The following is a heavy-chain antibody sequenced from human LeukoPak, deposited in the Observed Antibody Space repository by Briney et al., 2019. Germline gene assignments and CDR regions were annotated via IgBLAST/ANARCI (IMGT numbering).Heavy chain of an antibody. D-gene: IGHD3-16*02. CDR2: IHDSGST. Sequence: SETLSLTCTVSGGSISSYYWSWIRQPPGKGLEWIGYIHDSGSTNYNPSLKSRVTISVDTSKKQFSLKLSSVIAADTAVYYCARGGMITFGGVIVPRPFDCWGQGTLVTVSS. CDR3: ARGGMITFGGVIVPRPFDC. J-gene: IGHJ4*02. V-gene: IGHV4-59*01. CDR1: GGSISSYY.